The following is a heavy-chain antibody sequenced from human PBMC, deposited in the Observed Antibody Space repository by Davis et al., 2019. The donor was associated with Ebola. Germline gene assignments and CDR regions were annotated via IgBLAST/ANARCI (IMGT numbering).Heavy chain of an antibody. J-gene: IGHJ6*02. CDR1: GYTFISYT. D-gene: IGHD5/OR15-5a*01. CDR3: ARVSNYYYGMDV. CDR2: INAGNGHT. Sequence: ASVKVSCKASGYTFISYTLHWVRQAPGQRLEWMGWINAGNGHTKYSQEFQGRVTITRDTSANTAYMELSSLRSEDTAVYYCARVSNYYYGMDVWGQGTTVTVSS. V-gene: IGHV1-3*01.